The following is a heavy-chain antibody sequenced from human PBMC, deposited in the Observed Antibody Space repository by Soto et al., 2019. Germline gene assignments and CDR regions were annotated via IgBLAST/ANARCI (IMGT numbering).Heavy chain of an antibody. D-gene: IGHD6-13*01. J-gene: IGHJ4*02. Sequence: QVQLVQSGAEMRKPGASVKVSCGTSGYTFASHYIHWVRQAPGQGLEWMGVINPTGGATSSAQKFQGRVTMTRDTSTSTGYMELTSLRSEDTAVYYCARGHSTSWYGALGYWGQGTLVTVSS. CDR1: GYTFASHY. CDR3: ARGHSTSWYGALGY. V-gene: IGHV1-46*01. CDR2: INPTGGAT.